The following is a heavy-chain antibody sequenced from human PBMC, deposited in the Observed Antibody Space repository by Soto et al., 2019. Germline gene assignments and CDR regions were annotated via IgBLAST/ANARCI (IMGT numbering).Heavy chain of an antibody. D-gene: IGHD5-12*01. CDR1: GFTFSSYA. CDR3: VKGSGYDTYYYYYGMDV. J-gene: IGHJ6*02. V-gene: IGHV3-64D*06. Sequence: VSLRLSCSASGFTFSSYAMHWVRQAPGKGLEYVSAISSNGGSTYYADSVKGRFTISRDNSKNTLYLQMSSLRAEDTAVYYCVKGSGYDTYYYYYGMDVWGQGTTVTVSS. CDR2: ISSNGGST.